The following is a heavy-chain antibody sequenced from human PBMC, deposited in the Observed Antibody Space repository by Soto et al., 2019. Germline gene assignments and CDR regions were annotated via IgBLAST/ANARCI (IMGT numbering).Heavy chain of an antibody. CDR3: AHSRTYYYDSSGYAPFDY. J-gene: IGHJ4*02. CDR2: IYWDDDK. D-gene: IGHD3-22*01. V-gene: IGHV2-5*02. CDR1: GFSLSTSGVG. Sequence: GSGPTLVNPTPTLTLTCPFSGFSLSTSGVGVGWIRQPPGKALEWLALIYWDDDKRYSPSLKSRLTITKDTSKNHVVLTMTNMDPVDTATYYCAHSRTYYYDSSGYAPFDYWGQGTLVTVSS.